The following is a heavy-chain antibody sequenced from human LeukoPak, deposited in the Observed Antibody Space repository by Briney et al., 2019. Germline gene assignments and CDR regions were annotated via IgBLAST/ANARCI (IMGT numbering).Heavy chain of an antibody. CDR2: IYYSGST. CDR1: GGSISSYY. V-gene: IGHV4-59*12. Sequence: SETLSLTCTVSGGSISSYYWSWIRQPPGKGLEWIGYIYYSGSTNYNPSLKSRVTISVDTSKNRFSLKLSSVTAADTAVYYCARGLYYYDSSGYGSRTLNFDYWGQGTLVTVSS. CDR3: ARGLYYYDSSGYGSRTLNFDY. J-gene: IGHJ4*02. D-gene: IGHD3-22*01.